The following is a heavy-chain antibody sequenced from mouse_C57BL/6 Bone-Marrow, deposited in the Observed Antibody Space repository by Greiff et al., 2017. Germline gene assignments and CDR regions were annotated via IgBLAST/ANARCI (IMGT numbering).Heavy chain of an antibody. V-gene: IGHV6-3*01. Sequence: EVKVEESGGGLVQPGGSMKLSCVASGFTFSNYWMNWVRQSPEKGLEWVAQIRLKSDNYATHYAESVKGRFTISRDDSKSSVYLQMNNLRAEDTGIYYCTANWYWYFDVWGTGTTVTVSS. CDR3: TANWYWYFDV. D-gene: IGHD4-1*01. CDR1: GFTFSNYW. J-gene: IGHJ1*03. CDR2: IRLKSDNYAT.